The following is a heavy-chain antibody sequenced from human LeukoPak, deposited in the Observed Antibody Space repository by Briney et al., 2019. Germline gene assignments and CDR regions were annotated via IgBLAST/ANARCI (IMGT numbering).Heavy chain of an antibody. Sequence: GGSLRLSCAASGFTFSSYWMSWVRQAPGKGLEWVANIKQDGSEKYYVDSVKGRFTISRDNAKNSLYLQMNSLRAEDTALYYCARAGTCFGGDCYAYIDYWGQGTLVTVSS. V-gene: IGHV3-7*03. CDR2: IKQDGSEK. CDR3: ARAGTCFGGDCYAYIDY. J-gene: IGHJ4*02. D-gene: IGHD2-21*02. CDR1: GFTFSSYW.